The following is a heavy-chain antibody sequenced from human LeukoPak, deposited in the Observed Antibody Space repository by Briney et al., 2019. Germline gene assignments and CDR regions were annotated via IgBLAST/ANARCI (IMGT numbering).Heavy chain of an antibody. V-gene: IGHV3-48*03. CDR2: IDSSGGSK. J-gene: IGHJ3*02. CDR3: ARETPTIKGDAFDI. CDR1: GVTLSNYE. Sequence: PGGSLRLSCAASGVTLSNYEINWVRQAPGKGLEWLSYIDSSGGSKFYADSVTGRFTVSRDNAKTSLYLQLNSLRVEDTALYYCARETPTIKGDAFDIWGQGTMVTVSS. D-gene: IGHD5-12*01.